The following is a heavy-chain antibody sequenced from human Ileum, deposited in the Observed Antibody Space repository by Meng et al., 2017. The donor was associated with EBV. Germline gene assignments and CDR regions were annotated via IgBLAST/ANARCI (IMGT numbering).Heavy chain of an antibody. Sequence: QVQVPGSCPGVCKPSGPLSLTCSVSGASIDSHDHYWAWIRQPPGKGLEWIASIFYTGTTYYNPSLENRLTRSVDTSKNQVSLKLTSMTAADTAIYYCARHRRYSLSYAGGYFDLWGRGTLVTVSS. J-gene: IGHJ2*01. CDR2: IFYTGTT. CDR3: ARHRRYSLSYAGGYFDL. D-gene: IGHD3-16*01. V-gene: IGHV4-39*01. CDR1: GASIDSHDHY.